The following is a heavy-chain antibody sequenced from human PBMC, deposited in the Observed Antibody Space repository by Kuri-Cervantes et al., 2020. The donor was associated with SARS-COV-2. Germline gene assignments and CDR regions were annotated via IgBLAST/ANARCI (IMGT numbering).Heavy chain of an antibody. V-gene: IGHV3-23*01. CDR3: AKASWGDTATNWFDP. CDR2: ISGNGGGT. J-gene: IGHJ5*02. Sequence: GGSLRLSCAASGFTFSAYGMSWVRLAPGKGLEWVSGISGNGGGTYYADSVKGRFTISRDNSKNTLYLQMNSLRADDTAIYYCAKASWGDTATNWFDPWGQGTLVTVSS. D-gene: IGHD5-18*01. CDR1: GFTFSAYG.